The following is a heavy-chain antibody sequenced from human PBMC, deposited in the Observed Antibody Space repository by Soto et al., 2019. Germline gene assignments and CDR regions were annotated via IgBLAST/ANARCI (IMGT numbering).Heavy chain of an antibody. Sequence: QVQLVQSGAEVKKPGSSVKVSCKASGGTFSSYAISWVRQAPGQGLEWMGGIIPIFGTANYAQKFQGRVTITADNSKSTACTELGSLRSEYTAVYYCAVGGNSGIFDYWGQGTLVTVSS. J-gene: IGHJ4*02. D-gene: IGHD2-21*02. CDR2: IIPIFGTA. V-gene: IGHV1-69*06. CDR1: GGTFSSYA. CDR3: AVGGNSGIFDY.